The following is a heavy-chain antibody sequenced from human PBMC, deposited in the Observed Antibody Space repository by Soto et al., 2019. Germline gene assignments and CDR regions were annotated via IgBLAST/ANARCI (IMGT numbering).Heavy chain of an antibody. Sequence: QVQLVQSGAEVKKPGSSVKVSCKASGGTFSSYAISWVRQAPGQGLEWMGGIIPIFGTANYAQKFQGRVTITAEESTSTAYMELSSLRSEATAVYYCARDPGDYCDIPNGFDPWFQGTLVTVS. CDR2: IIPIFGTA. D-gene: IGHD4-17*01. J-gene: IGHJ5*02. CDR1: GGTFSSYA. V-gene: IGHV1-69*01. CDR3: ARDPGDYCDIPNGFDP.